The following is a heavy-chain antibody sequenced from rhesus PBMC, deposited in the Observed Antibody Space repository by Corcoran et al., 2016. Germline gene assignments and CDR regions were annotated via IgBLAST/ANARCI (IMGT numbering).Heavy chain of an antibody. CDR2: IYGSGGST. CDR1: GASISSNY. Sequence: QVQLQESGPGLVKPSETLPLTCAVSGASISSNYWSWIRQAPGQGLEGIGRIYGSGGSTDYNPSLKSRVTISIDTSKNQFSLKLSSVTAADTAVYYCARYYGNYGPYYFDYWGQGVLVTVSS. CDR3: ARYYGNYGPYYFDY. D-gene: IGHD4-35*01. V-gene: IGHV4S2*01. J-gene: IGHJ4*01.